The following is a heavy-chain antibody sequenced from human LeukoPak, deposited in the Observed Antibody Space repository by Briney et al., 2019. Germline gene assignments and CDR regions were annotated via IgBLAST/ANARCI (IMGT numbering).Heavy chain of an antibody. D-gene: IGHD4-17*01. CDR2: IYYSGST. Sequence: SETLSLTCTVSGGSISSGDYYWSWIRQPPGKGLEWIGYIYYSGSTYYNPSLKSRVTISVATSTTQFSLKMSSVTAADTAVYYCAREGPKSGDYAGTDYWGQGTLVTVSS. CDR1: GGSISSGDYY. V-gene: IGHV4-30-4*01. CDR3: AREGPKSGDYAGTDY. J-gene: IGHJ4*02.